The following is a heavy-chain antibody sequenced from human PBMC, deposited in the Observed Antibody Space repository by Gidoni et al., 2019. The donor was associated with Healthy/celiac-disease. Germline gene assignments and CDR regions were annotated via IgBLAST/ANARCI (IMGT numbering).Heavy chain of an antibody. J-gene: IGHJ3*02. CDR1: GFTFSSSG. CDR2: ISYDGSNK. Sequence: QVQLVESGGGVVQPGRSLRLSCAASGFTFSSSGMHWVRQAPGKGLEWLAVISYDGSNKYYADSVKGRFTISRDNSKNTLYLQMNSLRAADTAVYYCAKSVAVAGTGAFDIWGQGTMVTVSS. V-gene: IGHV3-30*18. D-gene: IGHD6-19*01. CDR3: AKSVAVAGTGAFDI.